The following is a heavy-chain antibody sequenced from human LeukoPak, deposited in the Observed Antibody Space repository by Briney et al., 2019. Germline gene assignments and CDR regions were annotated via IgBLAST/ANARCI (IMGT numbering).Heavy chain of an antibody. CDR3: ARQSVDGRYTFDY. Sequence: GESLKISCKVSGYSFTTYWIGWVRQMPGKGLEWMGIINPRDSDTKYSPSFQGQVTISVDKSISTAYLQWSSLKVSDTAMYYCARQSVDGRYTFDYWGQGTLVTVSS. V-gene: IGHV5-51*01. CDR1: GYSFTTYW. J-gene: IGHJ4*02. D-gene: IGHD1-1*01. CDR2: INPRDSDT.